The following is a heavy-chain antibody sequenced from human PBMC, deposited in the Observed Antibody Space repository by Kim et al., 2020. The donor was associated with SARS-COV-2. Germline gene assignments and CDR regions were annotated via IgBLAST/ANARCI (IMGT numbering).Heavy chain of an antibody. Sequence: TYYNPSLKSRVTISVDTSKNQFSLKLSSVTAADTAVYYCARQGVRVYFDYWGQGTLVTVSS. D-gene: IGHD3-16*01. J-gene: IGHJ4*02. V-gene: IGHV4-39*01. CDR3: ARQGVRVYFDY. CDR2: T.